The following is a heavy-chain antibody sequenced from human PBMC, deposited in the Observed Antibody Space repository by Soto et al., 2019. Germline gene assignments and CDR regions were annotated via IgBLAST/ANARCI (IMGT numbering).Heavy chain of an antibody. V-gene: IGHV1-69*02. CDR1: GDTFSFYT. CDR3: ATVSRHCSGGSCYSDAFDI. D-gene: IGHD2-15*01. J-gene: IGHJ3*02. CDR2: VNPILSMS. Sequence: SVKVSCKASGDTFSFYTINWVRQAPGLGLEWMGRVNPILSMSNYAQKFQGRVTMTADKSTSTAYMELSSLRSEDTAVYYCATVSRHCSGGSCYSDAFDIWGQGTMVTVSS.